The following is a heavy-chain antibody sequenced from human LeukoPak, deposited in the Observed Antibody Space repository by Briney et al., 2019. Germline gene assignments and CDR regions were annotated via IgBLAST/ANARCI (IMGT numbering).Heavy chain of an antibody. D-gene: IGHD2-2*01. CDR3: ARDSRPLYYYMDV. J-gene: IGHJ6*03. CDR1: GYSISSGYY. Sequence: KASETLSLTCTVSGYSISSGYYWGWIRQPPGKGLEWIGSIYHSGSTYYNPSLKSRVTISIDTSKNQFSLKLSSVTAADTAVYYCARDSRPLYYYMDVWGKGTTVTVSS. V-gene: IGHV4-38-2*02. CDR2: IYHSGST.